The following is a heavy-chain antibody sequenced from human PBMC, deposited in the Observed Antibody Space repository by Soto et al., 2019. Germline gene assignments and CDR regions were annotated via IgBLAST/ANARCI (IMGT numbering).Heavy chain of an antibody. Sequence: GGSLRLSCAASGFTFDDYAMHWVRQAPGKGLEWVSGISWNSGSIGYADSVKGRFTISRDNAKNSLYLQMNSLRAEDTAVYYCAKKSIAARPGKIERYMDVWGKGTTVTVSS. V-gene: IGHV3-9*01. CDR2: ISWNSGSI. CDR1: GFTFDDYA. J-gene: IGHJ6*03. CDR3: AKKSIAARPGKIERYMDV. D-gene: IGHD6-6*01.